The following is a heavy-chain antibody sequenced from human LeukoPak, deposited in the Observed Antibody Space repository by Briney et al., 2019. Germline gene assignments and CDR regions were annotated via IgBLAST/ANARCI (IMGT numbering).Heavy chain of an antibody. V-gene: IGHV3-30*04. CDR3: ARDQGYSLAS. J-gene: IGHJ4*02. D-gene: IGHD6-13*01. CDR1: GLTFRRTA. CDR2: ISYDGRNK. Sequence: GGSLSLSYAACGLTFRRTAMHWVRQAPGKGREWVAVISYDGRNKYYAASVKGRFTFYRDNSKNMLYLQMNSLRPEDTAVYYCARDQGYSLASWGQGTLVTVSS.